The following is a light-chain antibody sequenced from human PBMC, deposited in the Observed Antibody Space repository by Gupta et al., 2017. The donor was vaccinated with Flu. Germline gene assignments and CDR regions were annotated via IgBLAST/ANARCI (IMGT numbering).Light chain of an antibody. CDR3: QQSYSNPL. CDR2: AAS. Sequence: DIQMTQSPSSLSASVGDRVTITCRASQSISSYLNWYQQKPGKAPKLLIYAASSLQSGVPSRFSGSGSGTDFTLTSSRRQPEDFATYYWQQSYSNPLFGGGTKVEIK. J-gene: IGKJ4*01. V-gene: IGKV1-39*01. CDR1: QSISSY.